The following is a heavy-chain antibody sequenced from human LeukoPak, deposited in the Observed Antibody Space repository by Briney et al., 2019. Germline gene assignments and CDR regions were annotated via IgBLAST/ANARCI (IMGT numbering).Heavy chain of an antibody. V-gene: IGHV3-9*01. CDR3: AKLDTRSDYDILTGYSDDAFDI. J-gene: IGHJ3*02. D-gene: IGHD3-9*01. CDR1: GFAFDDYA. CDR2: ISWNSGSI. Sequence: GGSLRLSCAASGFAFDDYAMHWVRQAPGKGLEWVSGISWNSGSIGYADSVKGRFTISRDNAKNSLYLQMNSLRAEDTALYYCAKLDTRSDYDILTGYSDDAFDIWGQGTVVTVSS.